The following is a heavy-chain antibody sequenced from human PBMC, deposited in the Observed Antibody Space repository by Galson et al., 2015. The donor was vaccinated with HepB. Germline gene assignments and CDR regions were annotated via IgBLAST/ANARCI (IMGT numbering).Heavy chain of an antibody. J-gene: IGHJ4*02. V-gene: IGHV1-18*04. CDR2: ISANSGDT. CDR3: ARDRDYRFDY. D-gene: IGHD4/OR15-4a*01. CDR1: GYTFTVNG. Sequence: SVKVSCKASGYTFTVNGISWVRQAPGKGLEWMGWISANSGDTKYAQNLQGRVTLTRNTSTSTAYLELRSLRSDDTATYYCARDRDYRFDYWGQGTPVTVSS.